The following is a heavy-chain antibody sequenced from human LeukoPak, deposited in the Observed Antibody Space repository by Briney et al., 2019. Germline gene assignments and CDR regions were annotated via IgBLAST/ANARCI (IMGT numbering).Heavy chain of an antibody. D-gene: IGHD6-19*01. J-gene: IGHJ5*02. CDR1: GGSISSSSYY. CDR3: AGTEKQWLVLYNSFDP. Sequence: PSETPSLTCTVSGGSISSSSYYWGWIRQPPGKGLEWIGSIYYIGSTYYNPSLTTRVTISVDTPKNQFSLTLTSVTAADTAVYYCAGTEKQWLVLYNSFDPWGQGTLVTVSS. CDR2: IYYIGST. V-gene: IGHV4-39*05.